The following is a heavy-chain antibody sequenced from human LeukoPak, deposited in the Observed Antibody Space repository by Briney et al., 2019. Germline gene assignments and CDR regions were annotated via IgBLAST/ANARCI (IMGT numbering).Heavy chain of an antibody. Sequence: GGSLRLSCAASGFTVSSNYMSWVRQAPGKGLEWVSVIYSGGSTYYADSVKGRFTISRDNSKNTLYLQMNSLRAEDTAVYYCANLDYYGSGSYATPSNWFDPWGQGTLVTVSS. CDR2: IYSGGST. V-gene: IGHV3-66*01. J-gene: IGHJ5*02. CDR3: ANLDYYGSGSYATPSNWFDP. D-gene: IGHD3-10*01. CDR1: GFTVSSNY.